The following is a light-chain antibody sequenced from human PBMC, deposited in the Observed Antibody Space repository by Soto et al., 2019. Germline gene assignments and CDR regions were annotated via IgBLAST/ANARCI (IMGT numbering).Light chain of an antibody. J-gene: IGLJ3*02. Sequence: QSALTQPPSASGSPGQSVTISCTGTSSDVGGYNYVSWYQQHPGKAPKLMIYEVSKRPSGVPDRFSGSKSGNTASLTVSGRQAEDEADYDCSLHAGSINVAFGGGTKLTVL. V-gene: IGLV2-8*01. CDR2: EVS. CDR3: SLHAGSINVA. CDR1: SSDVGGYNY.